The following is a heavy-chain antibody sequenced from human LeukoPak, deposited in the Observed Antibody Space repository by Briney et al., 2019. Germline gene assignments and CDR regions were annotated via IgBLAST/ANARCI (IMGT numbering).Heavy chain of an antibody. V-gene: IGHV1-18*01. CDR1: GYTFTSYG. D-gene: IGHD3-22*01. J-gene: IGHJ4*02. CDR2: ISAYNGNT. Sequence: ASVKVSCKASGYTFTSYGISWVRQAPGQGLEWMGWISAYNGNTNYAQKLQGRVTMTTDTSTSTAYMELRSLRSDDTAVYYCARDRVDYYDSSGLPYSFDYGGKGPRVPVS. CDR3: ARDRVDYYDSSGLPYSFDY.